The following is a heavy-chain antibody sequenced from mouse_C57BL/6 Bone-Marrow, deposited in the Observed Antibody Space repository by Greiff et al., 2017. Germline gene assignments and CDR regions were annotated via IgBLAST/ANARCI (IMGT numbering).Heavy chain of an antibody. CDR1: GFNIKDDY. Sequence: VHVKQSGAELVRPGASVKLSCTASGFNIKDDYMHWVKQRPEQGLEWIGWIDPENGDTEYASKFQGKATITADTSSNTAYLQLSSLTSEDTAFYYCTPYELDGYWGQGTTLTVSS. J-gene: IGHJ2*01. V-gene: IGHV14-4*01. CDR2: IDPENGDT. D-gene: IGHD2-3*01. CDR3: TPYELDGY.